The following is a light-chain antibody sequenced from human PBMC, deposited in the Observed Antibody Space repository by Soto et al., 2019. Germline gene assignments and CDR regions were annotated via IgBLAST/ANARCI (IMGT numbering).Light chain of an antibody. J-gene: IGLJ1*01. Sequence: SYELTQPLSVSVALGQTARITCGGNNIGSKNVHLYQQNPGQAPVLVKYRDSNRPSGIPERFSGSNSGNTATLTISRAQAGDEADYYCQVWDSSTSSYVFGTGTKLTVL. CDR2: RDS. V-gene: IGLV3-9*01. CDR1: NIGSKN. CDR3: QVWDSSTSSYV.